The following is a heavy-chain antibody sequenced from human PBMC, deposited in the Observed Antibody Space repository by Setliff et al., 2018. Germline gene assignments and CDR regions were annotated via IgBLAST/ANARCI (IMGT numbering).Heavy chain of an antibody. Sequence: GGSLRLSCAASGFTFSDYNMNWVRQAPGKGLEWLSYISSSSGTIFYADSVKGRFSISRDSAKSSLYLQMNSLRPEDTAVYYCARTCSGSGCYAGLESWGQGTPVTVSS. J-gene: IGHJ4*02. CDR3: ARTCSGSGCYAGLES. D-gene: IGHD2-15*01. CDR2: ISSSSGTI. V-gene: IGHV3-48*01. CDR1: GFTFSDYN.